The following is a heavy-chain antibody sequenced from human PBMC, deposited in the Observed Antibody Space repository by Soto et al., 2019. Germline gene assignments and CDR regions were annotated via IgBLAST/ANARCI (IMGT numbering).Heavy chain of an antibody. CDR2: IIPMFGTA. CDR1: GGTFSTYA. D-gene: IGHD5-18*01. CDR3: ASGIQLWLRRINNGYSG. V-gene: IGHV1-69*12. J-gene: IGHJ4*02. Sequence: QVQLVQSGAEVKKPESSVKVSCKAPGGTFSTYAISWVRQAPGQGLEWMGGIIPMFGTANYAQRFQDRVTINADESTNTDYMELSSLRSEDTAVNFCASGIQLWLRRINNGYSGWGQGTLVTVSS.